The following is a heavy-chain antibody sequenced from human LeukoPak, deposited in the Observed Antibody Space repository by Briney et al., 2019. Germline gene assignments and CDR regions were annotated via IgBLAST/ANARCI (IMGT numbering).Heavy chain of an antibody. J-gene: IGHJ4*02. V-gene: IGHV1-18*01. CDR3: ARDGTSTDDY. D-gene: IGHD1-7*01. Sequence: GASVKVSCKASGYTFTSYGISWVRQAPGQGLEWMGWISGYNGHTNYPKKFQGRVTMTTDPSTSTAYMELRWLRSDDTAVYYCARDGTSTDDYWGQGTAVTVSS. CDR2: ISGYNGHT. CDR1: GYTFTSYG.